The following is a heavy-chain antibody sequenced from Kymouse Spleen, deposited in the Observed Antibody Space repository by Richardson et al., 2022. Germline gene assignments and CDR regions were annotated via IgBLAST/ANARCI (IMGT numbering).Heavy chain of an antibody. J-gene: IGHJ6*02. CDR1: GGSISSSSYY. D-gene: IGHD5-18,IGHD5-18*01. CDR3: AKGGYSYGWNYYYGMDV. CDR2: IYYSGST. Sequence: QLQLQESGPGLVKPSETLSLTCTVSGGSISSSSYYWGWIRQPPGKGLEWIGSIYYSGSTYYNPSLKSRVTISVDTSKNQFSLKLSSVTAADTAVYYCAKGGYSYGWNYYYGMDVWGQGTTVTVSS. V-gene: IGHV4-39*01.